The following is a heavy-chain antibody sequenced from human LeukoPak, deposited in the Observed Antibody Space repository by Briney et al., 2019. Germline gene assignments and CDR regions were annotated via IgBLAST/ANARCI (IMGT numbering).Heavy chain of an antibody. J-gene: IGHJ5*02. CDR2: ISAYNDNT. CDR3: VRVVCSTTTCYYIGDNNWFDP. CDR1: GYTFTSYG. Sequence: DSVKVSCKASGYTFTSYGISWVRQAPGQGLEWMGWISAYNDNTNYAQKFQGRFTMTTDTSTNTAYIELRSLRSDDTAVYYCVRVVCSTTTCYYIGDNNWFDPWGQGILVTVSS. D-gene: IGHD2-2*01. V-gene: IGHV1-18*01.